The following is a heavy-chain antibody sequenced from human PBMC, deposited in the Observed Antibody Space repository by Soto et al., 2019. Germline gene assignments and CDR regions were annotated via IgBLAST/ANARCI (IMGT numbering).Heavy chain of an antibody. CDR3: ARPAGWYYDSSGSQGGGLDY. CDR1: GYTFTSYA. J-gene: IGHJ4*02. CDR2: VNAGNGNT. V-gene: IGHV1-3*01. Sequence: GASVKVSCNASGYTFTSYAMHWVRQAPGQRLEWMGWVNAGNGNTKYSQKFQGRVTITRDTSASTAYMELSSLRSEDTAVYYCARPAGWYYDSSGSQGGGLDYWGQGTLVTVSS. D-gene: IGHD3-22*01.